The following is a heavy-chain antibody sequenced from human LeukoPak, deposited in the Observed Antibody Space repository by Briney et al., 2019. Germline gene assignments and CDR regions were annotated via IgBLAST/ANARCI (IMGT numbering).Heavy chain of an antibody. V-gene: IGHV3-23*01. CDR3: AKSAYYYDSSGYPILYYYYYYMDV. Sequence: GGSLRLSCAASGFTFSTYGLTWVRQAPGKGLEWVSTISSSGGSTYYADSVKGRFTISRDNSKNTLYLQMNSLRAEDTAVYYCAKSAYYYDSSGYPILYYYYYYMDVWGKGTTVTVSS. CDR1: GFTFSTYG. J-gene: IGHJ6*03. D-gene: IGHD3-22*01. CDR2: ISSSGGST.